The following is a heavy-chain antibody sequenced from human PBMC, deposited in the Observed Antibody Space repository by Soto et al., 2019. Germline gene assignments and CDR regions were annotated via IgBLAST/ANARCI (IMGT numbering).Heavy chain of an antibody. J-gene: IGHJ6*02. CDR3: AKDAITMVRGVISYSGMDV. Sequence: EVQLVESGGGLVQPGRSLRLSCAASGFTFDDYAMHWVRQAPGKGLEWVSGISWNSGSIGYADSVKGRFTISRDNAKNSLYLQMTSLRAEDTALYDCAKDAITMVRGVISYSGMDVWGQRTTVTVSS. D-gene: IGHD3-10*01. CDR2: ISWNSGSI. V-gene: IGHV3-9*01. CDR1: GFTFDDYA.